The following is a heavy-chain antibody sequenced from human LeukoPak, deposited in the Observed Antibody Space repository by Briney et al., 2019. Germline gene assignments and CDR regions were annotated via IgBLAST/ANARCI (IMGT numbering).Heavy chain of an antibody. D-gene: IGHD6-19*01. Sequence: ASVKVSCKASGYTFTGYYMHWVRQAPGQGLEWMGWINPNSGGTNYAQKFQGWVTMTRDTSISTAYMGLSRLRSDDTAVYYCARSDSSGWYTLHFDYWGQGTLVTVSS. J-gene: IGHJ4*02. CDR2: INPNSGGT. CDR1: GYTFTGYY. V-gene: IGHV1-2*04. CDR3: ARSDSSGWYTLHFDY.